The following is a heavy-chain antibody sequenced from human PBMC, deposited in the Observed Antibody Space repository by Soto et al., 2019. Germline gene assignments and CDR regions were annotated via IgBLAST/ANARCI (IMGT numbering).Heavy chain of an antibody. D-gene: IGHD3-10*01. Sequence: SETLSLTCTVSNGSISSSDYYWGWIRQPPGKGLEWIATIYYSGSIYYNPSLKGRISISVDTSKNQFSLKLSSVTAADTAVYYCARGWGITMVRGVGNWFDPWGQGTLVTVSS. V-gene: IGHV4-39*01. J-gene: IGHJ5*02. CDR3: ARGWGITMVRGVGNWFDP. CDR1: NGSISSSDYY. CDR2: IYYSGSI.